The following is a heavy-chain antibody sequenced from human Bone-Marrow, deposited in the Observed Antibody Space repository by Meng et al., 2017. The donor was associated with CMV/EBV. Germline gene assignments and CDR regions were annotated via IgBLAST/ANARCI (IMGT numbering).Heavy chain of an antibody. V-gene: IGHV1-18*01. CDR2: SSAYNGNT. CDR1: GYTFPSYD. CDR3: ARDAVGATAHRGFYYYYYGMDV. Sequence: ASVKVSCKASGYTFPSYDINWVRQAPGQGLEWMGWSSAYNGNTNYAQKLQGRVTMTTDTSTNTAYMELRSLRSDDTAVCYCARDAVGATAHRGFYYYYYGMDVWGQGTTVTVSS. J-gene: IGHJ6*02. D-gene: IGHD1-26*01.